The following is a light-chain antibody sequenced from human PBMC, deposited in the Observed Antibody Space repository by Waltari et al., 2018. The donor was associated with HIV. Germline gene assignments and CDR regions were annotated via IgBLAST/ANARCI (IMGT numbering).Light chain of an antibody. J-gene: IGKJ2*01. CDR2: GAS. Sequence: MLTQSPGTLSFSPGEKVTLSCRASQTVSENYLAWYQHKAGQAPRLLIYGASSRATGTPDKFSGSGSGTDFTLTISRLEPADSAVYYCQQYGSLPRTFGQGTKLEIK. CDR1: QTVSENY. V-gene: IGKV3-20*01. CDR3: QQYGSLPRT.